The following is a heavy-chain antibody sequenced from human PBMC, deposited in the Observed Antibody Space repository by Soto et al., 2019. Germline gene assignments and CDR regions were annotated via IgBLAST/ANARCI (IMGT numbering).Heavy chain of an antibody. D-gene: IGHD1-20*01. CDR3: ATHLTGIFGY. CDR2: IYYSGST. J-gene: IGHJ4*01. V-gene: IGHV4-39*01. Sequence: SETLSLTCTVSGGSISSSSYYWGWIRQPPGKGLEWIGSIYYSGSTYYNPSLKSRVTISVDTPKNQFSLKLSSVTAADTAVYYCATHLTGIFGYWGQGTLVTVSS. CDR1: GGSISSSSYY.